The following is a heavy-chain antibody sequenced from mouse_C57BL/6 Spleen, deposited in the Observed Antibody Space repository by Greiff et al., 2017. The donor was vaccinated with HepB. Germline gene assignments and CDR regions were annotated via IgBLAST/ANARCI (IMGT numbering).Heavy chain of an antibody. CDR1: GYTFTSYG. V-gene: IGHV1-81*01. CDR3: ARSEDGYYLVY. J-gene: IGHJ2*01. Sequence: VKLQQSGAELARPGASVKLSCKASGYTFTSYGISWVKQRTGQGLEWIGEIYPRSGNTYYNEKFKGKATLTADKSSSTAYMELRSLTSEDSAVYFCARSEDGYYLVYWGQGTTLTVSS. CDR2: IYPRSGNT. D-gene: IGHD2-3*01.